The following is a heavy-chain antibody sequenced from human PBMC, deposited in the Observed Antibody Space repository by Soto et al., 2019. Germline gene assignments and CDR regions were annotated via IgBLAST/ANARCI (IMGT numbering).Heavy chain of an antibody. CDR1: GFTFSSYG. D-gene: IGHD6-13*01. Sequence: PGGSLRLSCAASGFTFSSYGMHWVRQAPGKGLEWVAVIWYDGSNKYYADSVKGRFTISRDNSKNTLYLKMNSLRAEETAVYYCAGDRAPQQQLEYGMEVWGRGNPGHRLL. CDR2: IWYDGSNK. CDR3: AGDRAPQQQLEYGMEV. J-gene: IGHJ6*02. V-gene: IGHV3-33*01.